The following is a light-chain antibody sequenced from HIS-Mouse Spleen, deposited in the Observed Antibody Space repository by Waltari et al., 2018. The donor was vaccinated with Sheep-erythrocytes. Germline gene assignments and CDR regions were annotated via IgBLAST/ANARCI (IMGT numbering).Light chain of an antibody. CDR1: KLGDKY. V-gene: IGLV3-1*01. Sequence: SYELTQPPSVSVSPGQTASITCSGDKLGDKYACWNQQKPGKSPVLVIYQDSKRPSGIPERFSGSNSGNTATLTISGTQAMDEADYYCQAWDSSTAWVFGGGTKLTVL. CDR2: QDS. J-gene: IGLJ3*02. CDR3: QAWDSSTAWV.